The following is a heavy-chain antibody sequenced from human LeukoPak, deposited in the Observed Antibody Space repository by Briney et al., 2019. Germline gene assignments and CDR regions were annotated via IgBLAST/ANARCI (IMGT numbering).Heavy chain of an antibody. D-gene: IGHD3-10*01. Sequence: ASVKVSCKASGYTFTSYGISWVRQAPGQGLEWMGWISAYNGNTNYARKLQGRVTMTTDTSTSTAYMELRSLRSDDTAVYYCARDPGVVRGVKNYYYYYMDVWGKGTTVIISS. CDR1: GYTFTSYG. J-gene: IGHJ6*03. CDR2: ISAYNGNT. CDR3: ARDPGVVRGVKNYYYYYMDV. V-gene: IGHV1-18*01.